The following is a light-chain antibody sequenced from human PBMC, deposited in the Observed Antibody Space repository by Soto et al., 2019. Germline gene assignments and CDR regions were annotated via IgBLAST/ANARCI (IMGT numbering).Light chain of an antibody. J-gene: IGKJ2*01. V-gene: IGKV3-20*01. Sequence: EIVLTQSPGTLSLSPGERATLSCRASQSVSSSYLAWYQQKPGQAPGLLIYDTSYRTTGIPDRFSGSGSGTDFTLIISRLEPEDFAVYYCQQYAGSSYTFGQGTRLEIK. CDR3: QQYAGSSYT. CDR1: QSVSSSY. CDR2: DTS.